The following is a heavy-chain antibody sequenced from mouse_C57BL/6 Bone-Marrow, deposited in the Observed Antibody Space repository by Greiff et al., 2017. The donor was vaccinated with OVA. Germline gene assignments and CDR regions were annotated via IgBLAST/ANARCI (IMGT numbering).Heavy chain of an antibody. CDR2: IRLKSDNYAT. CDR1: GFTFSNYW. V-gene: IGHV6-3*01. Sequence: DVKLQESGGGLVQPGGSMKLSCVASGFTFSNYWMNWVRQSPEKGLEWVAQIRLKSDNYATHYAESVKGRFTISRDDSKSSVYLQMNNLRAEDTGIYYCTGRPEDYDDYWGQGTSDTVSS. D-gene: IGHD2-4*01. CDR3: TGRPEDYDDY. J-gene: IGHJ4*01.